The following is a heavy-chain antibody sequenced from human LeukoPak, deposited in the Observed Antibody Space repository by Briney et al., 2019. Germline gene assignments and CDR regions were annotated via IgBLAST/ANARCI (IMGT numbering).Heavy chain of an antibody. CDR2: TFQGGGEI. J-gene: IGHJ4*02. CDR3: ATYRQVMLPFES. CDR1: GYTFKGYG. Sequence: GGSLRLSCEASGYTFKGYGLTWVRQAPGKGLEWVSSTFQGGGEIHYADSVRGRFTISRDNSRSTLFLQMNSLRGEDTAIYYCATYRQVMLPFESWGQGTLVTVSS. D-gene: IGHD5-18*01. V-gene: IGHV3-23*01.